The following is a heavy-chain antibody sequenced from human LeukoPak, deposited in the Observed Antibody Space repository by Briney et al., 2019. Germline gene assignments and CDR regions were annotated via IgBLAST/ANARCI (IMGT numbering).Heavy chain of an antibody. V-gene: IGHV4-59*10. J-gene: IGHJ4*02. CDR3: ARHQGWLQWEY. CDR1: GFTFSNAW. Sequence: GSLRLSCAASGFTFSNAWMSWVRQAPGKGLEWVGRIYAAETDFNPSLTSRLTMSIDTSKNQFSLKLRSVTAADTAVYYCARHQGWLQWEYWGQGTLVTVSS. CDR2: IYAAET. D-gene: IGHD5-24*01.